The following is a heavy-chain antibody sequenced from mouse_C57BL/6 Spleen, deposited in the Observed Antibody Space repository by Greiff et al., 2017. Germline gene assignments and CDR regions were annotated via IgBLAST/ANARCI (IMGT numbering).Heavy chain of an antibody. Sequence: QVQLQQSGAELVRPGTSVKMSCKASGYTFTNYWIGWAKQRPGHGLELIGDIYPGGGYTNYNEKFKGKATLTADKSSSTAYMQFSSLTSEDSAIYYCARLGDYDVYAMDYWGQGTTVTFS. V-gene: IGHV1-63*01. J-gene: IGHJ4*01. CDR2: IYPGGGYT. CDR3: ARLGDYDVYAMDY. D-gene: IGHD2-4*01. CDR1: GYTFTNYW.